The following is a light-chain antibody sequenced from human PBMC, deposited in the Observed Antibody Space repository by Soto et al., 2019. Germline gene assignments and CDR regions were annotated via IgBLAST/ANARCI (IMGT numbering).Light chain of an antibody. J-gene: IGKJ5*01. V-gene: IGKV1-39*01. CDR1: QSISSY. CDR2: AAS. CDR3: QQSDSTPPIT. Sequence: DIQMTQSPSSLSASVGDRATITCRASQSISSYLNWYQQKPGKAPKLLIYAASSLQSGVPSRFSGSGSGTDFTLTISSLQPEDFATYYCQQSDSTPPITFGQGTRLEIK.